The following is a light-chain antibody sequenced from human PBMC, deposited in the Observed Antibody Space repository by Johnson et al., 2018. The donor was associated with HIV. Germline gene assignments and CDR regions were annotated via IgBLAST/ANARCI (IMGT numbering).Light chain of an antibody. CDR3: GTWDSTLEV. CDR2: DNN. J-gene: IGLJ1*01. CDR1: SSNIGNNY. Sequence: QSKLTQPPSVSAAPGQKVTISCSGSSSNIGNNYVSWYQQLPGTAPKLLIYDNNKRPSGITDRFSGSQSGTSATLGITGLQTGDEAEYYCGTWDSTLEVFGTGTKVTVL. V-gene: IGLV1-51*01.